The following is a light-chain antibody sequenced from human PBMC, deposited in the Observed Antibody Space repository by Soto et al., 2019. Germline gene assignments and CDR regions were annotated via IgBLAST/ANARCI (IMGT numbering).Light chain of an antibody. J-gene: IGLJ3*02. CDR1: TGAVTSGNY. CDR2: TTN. Sequence: QTVVTQEPSLTVSPGGTVTLTCASSTGAVTSGNYASWIQQKPGQAPRTLIYTTNQKHSWTPARFSGSLLGGKAALTLSGVQPEDEADYYCLLYYGIPRLVFGGGTKLTVL. CDR3: LLYYGIPRLV. V-gene: IGLV7-43*01.